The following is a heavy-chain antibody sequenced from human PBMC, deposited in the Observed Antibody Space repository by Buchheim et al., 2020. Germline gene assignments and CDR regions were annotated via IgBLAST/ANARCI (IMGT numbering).Heavy chain of an antibody. CDR2: IRSKANTYAT. J-gene: IGHJ4*02. CDR1: GFTFSGSA. CDR3: TSNNWNDVDPYYDYFDY. Sequence: EVQLVESGGGLVQPGGSLKLSCAASGFTFSGSAIHWVRQATGKGLEWVGRIRSKANTYATAYAASVKGRFTISRDESKNTAYLQMNSLKTEDTAVYYCTSNNWNDVDPYYDYFDYWGQGTL. V-gene: IGHV3-73*02. D-gene: IGHD1-20*01.